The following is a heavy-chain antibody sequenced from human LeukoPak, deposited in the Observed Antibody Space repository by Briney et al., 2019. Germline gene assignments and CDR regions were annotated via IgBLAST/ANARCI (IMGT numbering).Heavy chain of an antibody. CDR2: ISSSGSTI. D-gene: IGHD1-26*01. Sequence: GGSLRLSCAASGFTFSSYEMNWVRQAPGKGLEWVSYISSSGSTIYYADSVKGRFTISRDNAKNSLYLQMNSLRAEGTAVYYCAIGPSTIVGATPFDYWGQGTLVTVSS. V-gene: IGHV3-48*03. CDR1: GFTFSSYE. CDR3: AIGPSTIVGATPFDY. J-gene: IGHJ4*02.